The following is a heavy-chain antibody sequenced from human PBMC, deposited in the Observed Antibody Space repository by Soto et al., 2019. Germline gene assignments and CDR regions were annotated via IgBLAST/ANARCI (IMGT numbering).Heavy chain of an antibody. D-gene: IGHD3-3*01. CDR3: ARDQVAQSITIFGVVTGVVKFDP. V-gene: IGHV1-18*01. Sequence: ASVKVSCKASGYTFTSYGISWVRQAPGQGLEWMGWISAYNGNTNYAQKLQGRVNMTTDTSTSTAYMELRSLRSDDTAVYYCARDQVAQSITIFGVVTGVVKFDPWGQGTLVTVSS. J-gene: IGHJ5*02. CDR1: GYTFTSYG. CDR2: ISAYNGNT.